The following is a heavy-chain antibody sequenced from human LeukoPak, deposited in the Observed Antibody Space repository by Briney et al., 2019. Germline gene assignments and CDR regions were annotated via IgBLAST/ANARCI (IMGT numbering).Heavy chain of an antibody. CDR2: IYYSGST. CDR1: GGSISSYY. CDR3: ARVGVEYSSPKDYYYGMDV. Sequence: SETLSLTCTVSGGSISSYYWSWIRQPPGKGLEWIGYIYYSGSTNYNPSLRSRVTISVDTSKNQFSLKLSSVAAADTAVYDCARVGVEYSSPKDYYYGMDVWGQGTTVTVSS. J-gene: IGHJ6*02. V-gene: IGHV4-59*01. D-gene: IGHD6-6*01.